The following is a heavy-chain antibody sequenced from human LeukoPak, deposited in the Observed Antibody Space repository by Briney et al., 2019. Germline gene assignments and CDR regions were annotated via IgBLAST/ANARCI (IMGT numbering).Heavy chain of an antibody. CDR2: ISGSGGST. D-gene: IGHD2-15*01. J-gene: IGHJ6*02. V-gene: IGHV3-23*01. Sequence: PGGSLRLSCAASGFTFSSYAMSWVRQAPGKGLEWVSAISGSGGSTYYADSVKGRFTISRDNSKNTLYLQMNSLRAEDTAVYYCAVGDYCSGGSCYPNYGMDVWGQGTTVTVSS. CDR3: AVGDYCSGGSCYPNYGMDV. CDR1: GFTFSSYA.